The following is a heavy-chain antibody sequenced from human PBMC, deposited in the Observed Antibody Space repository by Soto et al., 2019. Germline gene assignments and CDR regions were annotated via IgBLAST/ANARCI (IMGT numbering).Heavy chain of an antibody. CDR1: GYTFTSYG. CDR2: ISAYNGNT. Sequence: ASVKVSCKASGYTFTSYGISWVRQAPGQGLEWMGWISAYNGNTNYAQKLQGRVTMTTDTSTSTAYMELRSLRSDDTAVYYCARDFDFWSGYPGYYYYYMDVWGKGTTVTVSS. CDR3: ARDFDFWSGYPGYYYYYMDV. J-gene: IGHJ6*03. D-gene: IGHD3-3*01. V-gene: IGHV1-18*01.